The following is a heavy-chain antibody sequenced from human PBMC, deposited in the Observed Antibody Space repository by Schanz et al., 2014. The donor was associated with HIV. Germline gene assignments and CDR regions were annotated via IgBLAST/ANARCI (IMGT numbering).Heavy chain of an antibody. Sequence: VRLGESGGGLVQPGGSLGLSCAASGFTFSGHLMHWVRRAPGKGLEWVSGISGSGGTTYYADSVKGRFTISRDNSKNTLYLQMNSLRAEDTSVYYCARGFQGFDYWGQGTLVTVSS. CDR1: GFTFSGHL. D-gene: IGHD3-10*01. CDR3: ARGFQGFDY. CDR2: ISGSGGTT. V-gene: IGHV3-23*04. J-gene: IGHJ4*02.